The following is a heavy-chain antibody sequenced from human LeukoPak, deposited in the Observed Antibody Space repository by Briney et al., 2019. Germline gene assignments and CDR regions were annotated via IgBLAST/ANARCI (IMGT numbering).Heavy chain of an antibody. CDR2: IVPHSGGT. CDR1: GYTFTDYY. Sequence: GASVKVSCKASGYTFTDYYIHWVRQAPGQGLEWMGWIVPHSGGTNYAQNYQGRITMTRDTSISTAYMELSSLRSDDTAVSYCARNAYCDSTNCYAWFDPWGQGTLVTVSS. CDR3: ARNAYCDSTNCYAWFDP. V-gene: IGHV1-2*02. J-gene: IGHJ5*02. D-gene: IGHD2-2*01.